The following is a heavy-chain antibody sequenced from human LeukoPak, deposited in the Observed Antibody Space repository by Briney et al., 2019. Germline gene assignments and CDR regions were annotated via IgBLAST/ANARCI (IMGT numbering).Heavy chain of an antibody. CDR3: AKDRENYYGPGRASYD. J-gene: IGHJ4*02. D-gene: IGHD3-10*01. V-gene: IGHV3-23*01. CDR2: FGGGGGNT. Sequence: GGSLRLSCAASGFTVSSNYMSWVRQAPGKGLEWVSTFGGGGGNTYYADSVKGRFTISRDDSKNTLYLQMNSLRAEDTAVYYCAKDRENYYGPGRASYDWGQGTLVTVSS. CDR1: GFTVSSNY.